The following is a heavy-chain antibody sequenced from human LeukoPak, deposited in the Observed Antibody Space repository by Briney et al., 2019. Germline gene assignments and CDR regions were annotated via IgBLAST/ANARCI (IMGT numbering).Heavy chain of an antibody. Sequence: SVKVSCKASGYTFTSYGISWVRQAPGQGLEWMGGIVPIFGTTNYAQNFQGRVTIAADESTSTAYMELSSLRSEDTAVYYCAREYDGSGYYFDYWGQGTLVTVSS. J-gene: IGHJ4*02. D-gene: IGHD3-22*01. V-gene: IGHV1-69*13. CDR2: IVPIFGTT. CDR3: AREYDGSGYYFDY. CDR1: GYTFTSYG.